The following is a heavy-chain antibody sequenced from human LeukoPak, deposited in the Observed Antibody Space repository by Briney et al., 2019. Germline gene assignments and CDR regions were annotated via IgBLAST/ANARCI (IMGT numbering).Heavy chain of an antibody. CDR3: ARALPGGSGTYYYYYGMDV. Sequence: PSQTLSLTCTVSGGSSSSGDYYWSWIRQPPGTGLEWIGYIYYSGSTYYKPSLKSRVTISVDTSKNQFSLKLSSVTAADTAVYYCARALPGGSGTYYYYYGMDVWGKGTTVTVSS. CDR2: IYYSGST. V-gene: IGHV4-30-4*01. CDR1: GGSSSSGDYY. D-gene: IGHD3-10*01. J-gene: IGHJ6*04.